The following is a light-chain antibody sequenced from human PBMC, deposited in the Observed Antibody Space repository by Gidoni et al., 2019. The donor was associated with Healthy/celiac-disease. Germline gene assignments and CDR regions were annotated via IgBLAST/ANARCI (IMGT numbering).Light chain of an antibody. CDR2: WAA. J-gene: IGKJ1*01. CDR1: QNVLYSSNNKNY. CDR3: QQYYISPWT. V-gene: IGKV4-1*01. Sequence: IVLTQSPDSLSVSLGERPTINCNSSQNVLYSSNNKNYLAWYQQKTGQPPKLLIYWAATRESGGPDRCSGSGCGTDVTITISSRQAEDEAVDYCQQYYISPWTFXQXTKVEVK.